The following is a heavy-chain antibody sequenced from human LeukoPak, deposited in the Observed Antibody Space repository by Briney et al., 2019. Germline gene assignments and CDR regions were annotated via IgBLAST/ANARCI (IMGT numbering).Heavy chain of an antibody. CDR3: AGSWGYRALDI. D-gene: IGHD3-16*01. CDR2: IQQDGSEK. J-gene: IGHJ3*02. CDR1: GFIFRNYW. Sequence: GGSLRLSCAASGFIFRNYWMSWVRQAPGKGLEWVANIQQDGSEKSYVDSVKGRFTISRDNARSSLYLQMDSLRAEDMALYYCAGSWGYRALDIWGQGTMVTVSS. V-gene: IGHV3-7*01.